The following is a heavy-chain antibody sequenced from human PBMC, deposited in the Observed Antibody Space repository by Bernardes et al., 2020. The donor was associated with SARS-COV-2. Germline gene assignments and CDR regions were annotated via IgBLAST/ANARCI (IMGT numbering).Heavy chain of an antibody. D-gene: IGHD6-19*01. Sequence: ASVKDSCKASGYTFTGYYMHWVRQAPGQGLEWMGWINPNSGGTNYAQKFQGRVTMTRDTSISTAYMELSRLRSDDTAVYYCARDDSGGYRGDYWGQGTLVTGSS. CDR3: ARDDSGGYRGDY. CDR1: GYTFTGYY. CDR2: INPNSGGT. V-gene: IGHV1-2*02. J-gene: IGHJ4*02.